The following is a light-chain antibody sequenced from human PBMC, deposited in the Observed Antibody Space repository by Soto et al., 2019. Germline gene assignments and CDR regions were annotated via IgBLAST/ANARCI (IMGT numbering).Light chain of an antibody. J-gene: IGKJ1*01. CDR1: QTISSW. Sequence: SQMTQSPSTLSGSVGDRVTITCRASQTISSWLAWYQQKPGKAPKLLIYKASTLKSGVPSRFSGSGSGTEFTLTISSLQPDDFATYYCQHYNSYSEAFGQGTKV. CDR2: KAS. V-gene: IGKV1-5*03. CDR3: QHYNSYSEA.